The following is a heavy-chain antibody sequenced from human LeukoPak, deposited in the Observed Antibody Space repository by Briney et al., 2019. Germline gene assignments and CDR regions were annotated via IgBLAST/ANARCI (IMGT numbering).Heavy chain of an antibody. CDR3: ARESIVVVPTTMDDASDI. Sequence: GGSLRLSCAASGFTFNFYWMSWVRQAPGKGLEWVANIKHDGSEKYYVDSVKGRFTISRDNAKNSLYLQMHSLRVEDTAVYYCARESIVVVPTTMDDASDIWGQGTMVTVSS. J-gene: IGHJ3*02. D-gene: IGHD2-2*01. V-gene: IGHV3-7*01. CDR1: GFTFNFYW. CDR2: IKHDGSEK.